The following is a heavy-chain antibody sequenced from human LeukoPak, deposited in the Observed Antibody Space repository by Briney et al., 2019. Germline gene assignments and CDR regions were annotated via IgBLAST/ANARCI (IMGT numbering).Heavy chain of an antibody. CDR3: ARGDVIVGATTNDY. CDR1: GYTFTSYG. Sequence: ASAKVSCKASGYTFTSYGISWVRQAPGQGLEWMGWISAYNGNTNYAQKLQGRVTMTTDTSTGTAYMGLRSLRSDDTAVYYCARGDVIVGATTNDYWGQGTLVTVSS. V-gene: IGHV1-18*01. D-gene: IGHD1-26*01. J-gene: IGHJ4*02. CDR2: ISAYNGNT.